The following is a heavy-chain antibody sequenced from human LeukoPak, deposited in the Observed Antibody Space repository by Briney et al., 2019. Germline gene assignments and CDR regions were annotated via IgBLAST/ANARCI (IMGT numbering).Heavy chain of an antibody. Sequence: GGSLRLSCAPSGFTYSTYWMHWVRQTPGNWLVWVQRIKSDGRSTAYADSVKGRFTISRDKAKNTLYLQVSSLRAEDTAVYYCARALLGDYGFNSWGQGALVTVSS. D-gene: IGHD4-17*01. V-gene: IGHV3-74*03. CDR1: GFTYSTYW. CDR3: ARALLGDYGFNS. J-gene: IGHJ4*02. CDR2: IKSDGRST.